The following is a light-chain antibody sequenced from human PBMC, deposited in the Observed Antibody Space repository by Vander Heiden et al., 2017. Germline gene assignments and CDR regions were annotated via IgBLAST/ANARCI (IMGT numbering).Light chain of an antibody. J-gene: IGKJ1*01. Sequence: EIVMTQSPATLSVSPGERATLSCRASQSVSSNLAWYQQKPGQAPRLLIYGASTRATGIPARFSGSGSGTEFTLTISSLQSEDFAVYYCQQDNNYPRTFGQGTKVEIK. CDR3: QQDNNYPRT. V-gene: IGKV3-15*01. CDR2: GAS. CDR1: QSVSSN.